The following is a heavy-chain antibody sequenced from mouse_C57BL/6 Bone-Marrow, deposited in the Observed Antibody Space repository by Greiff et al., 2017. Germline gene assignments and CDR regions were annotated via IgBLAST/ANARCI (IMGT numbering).Heavy chain of an antibody. V-gene: IGHV1-49*01. Sequence: LQESGAEVVRPGSSVKLSCKDSYFAFMASAMHWVKQRPGHGLEWIGSFTMYSDATEYSENFKGKATLTANTSPSTAYLELSSLTTEDSAIYYCETAQARDYWGQGTTLTVSS. CDR1: YFAFMASA. CDR2: FTMYSDAT. J-gene: IGHJ2*01. D-gene: IGHD3-2*02. CDR3: ETAQARDY.